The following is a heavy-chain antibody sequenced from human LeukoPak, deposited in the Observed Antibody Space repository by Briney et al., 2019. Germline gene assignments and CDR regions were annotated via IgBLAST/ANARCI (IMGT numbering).Heavy chain of an antibody. CDR1: GFTFSSYS. CDR2: ISSSSSTI. Sequence: GGSLRLSCAASGFTFSSYSMNWVRQAPGKGLEWVSYISSSSSTIYYADSVKGRSTISRDNAKNSLYLQMNSLRDEDTAVYYCARDRKEYYYGSGSPYYYYGMDVWGQGTTVTVSS. D-gene: IGHD3-10*01. CDR3: ARDRKEYYYGSGSPYYYYGMDV. V-gene: IGHV3-48*02. J-gene: IGHJ6*02.